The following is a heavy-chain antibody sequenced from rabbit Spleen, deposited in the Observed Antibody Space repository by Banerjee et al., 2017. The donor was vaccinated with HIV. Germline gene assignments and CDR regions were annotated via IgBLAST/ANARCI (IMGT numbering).Heavy chain of an antibody. CDR3: AKFDGSDVTYFHL. Sequence: QEQLVESGGGLVQPEGSLTLTCKASGFDFGNNAICWVRQAPGKGPEWIACIVNGDGNTYYASWVNGRFTISSDNAQSTVDLKMTSLTAADTATYFCAKFDGSDVTYFHLWGPGTLVTVS. D-gene: IGHD5-1*01. J-gene: IGHJ4*01. CDR2: IVNGDGNT. V-gene: IGHV1S47*01. CDR1: GFDFGNNA.